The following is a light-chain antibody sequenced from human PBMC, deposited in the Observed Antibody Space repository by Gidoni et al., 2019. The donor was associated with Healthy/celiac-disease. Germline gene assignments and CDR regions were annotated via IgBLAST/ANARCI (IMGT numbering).Light chain of an antibody. J-gene: IGKJ4*01. CDR3: QQSYSTLLT. CDR2: AAS. V-gene: IGKV1-39*01. Sequence: IQMTQSASSLSASVGDRVTITCRASQSISSYLNWYQQKPGKAPKLLIYAASSLQSGVPSRFSGSGSGTDFTLTISSLQPEDFATYYCQQSYSTLLTCGGGTKVEIK. CDR1: QSISSY.